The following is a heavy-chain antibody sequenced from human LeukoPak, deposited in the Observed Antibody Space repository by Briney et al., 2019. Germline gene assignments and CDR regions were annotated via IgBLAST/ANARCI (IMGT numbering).Heavy chain of an antibody. D-gene: IGHD3-22*01. CDR1: GGSISSYY. CDR2: IYYSGST. Sequence: PSETLSLTCTVSGGSISSYYWSWIRQPPGKGLEWIGYIYYSGSTNYNPSLKSRVTISVDTSKNQFSLKLSSVTAADTAVYYCASGDYYDSSGYYGWGQGTLVTVSS. V-gene: IGHV4-59*01. J-gene: IGHJ4*02. CDR3: ASGDYYDSSGYYG.